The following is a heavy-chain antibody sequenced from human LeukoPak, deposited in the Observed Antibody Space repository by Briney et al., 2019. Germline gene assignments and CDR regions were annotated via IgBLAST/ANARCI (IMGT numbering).Heavy chain of an antibody. J-gene: IGHJ6*02. CDR2: IASKTFGGTT. CDR1: GITFTNAW. Sequence: PGGSLRLSCAASGITFTNAWMSCVRQAPGKGLEWVGRIASKTFGGTTDYAEPVKGRFTISRDESKNTLYLQMNSLKTDDTAVYYCTTLPGPLDVWGQGTTVTVSS. V-gene: IGHV3-15*04. CDR3: TTLPGPLDV.